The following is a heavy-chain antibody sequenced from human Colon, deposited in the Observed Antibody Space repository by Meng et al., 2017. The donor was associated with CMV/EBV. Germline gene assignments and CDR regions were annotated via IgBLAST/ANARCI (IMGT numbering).Heavy chain of an antibody. V-gene: IGHV3-74*01. CDR3: ARASGYYRSSWYYFDD. CDR2: INKDGGSI. J-gene: IGHJ4*02. Sequence: GESLKISCTASGFTFRSYWMHWVRQVPGKGLVWVSRINKDGGSITYADFVEGRFTISRDNAKNTLYLQMNSLRVEDTAVYYCARASGYYRSSWYYFDDWGQGTLVTVSS. CDR1: GFTFRSYW. D-gene: IGHD6-13*01.